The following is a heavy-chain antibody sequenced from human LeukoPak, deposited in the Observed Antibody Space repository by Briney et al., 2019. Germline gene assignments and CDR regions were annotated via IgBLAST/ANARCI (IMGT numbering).Heavy chain of an antibody. V-gene: IGHV3-11*01. CDR1: GFTFSAYY. Sequence: PGGSLRLSCAASGFTFSAYYMGWIRQAPGKGLEWISYISESGTSVYYADSVKGRFTISRDNAKNSLYLQMNGLRAEDTAVYYCARDSRSGSGRLDYWGQGTLVTVSS. J-gene: IGHJ4*02. CDR3: ARDSRSGSGRLDY. CDR2: ISESGTSV. D-gene: IGHD3-3*01.